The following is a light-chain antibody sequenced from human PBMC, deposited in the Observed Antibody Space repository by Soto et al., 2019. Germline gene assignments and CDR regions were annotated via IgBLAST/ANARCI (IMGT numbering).Light chain of an antibody. CDR2: RNN. Sequence: QSVLTQPPSASGTPGQRVTISCSGSSSNIGSNYVYWYQQLPGTAPKLLIYRNNQRPSGVPDRFSGSESGTSASLAISGLRSEDEADYYCAAWDDSLSGPWVFGGGTQLTVL. CDR3: AAWDDSLSGPWV. CDR1: SSNIGSNY. V-gene: IGLV1-47*01. J-gene: IGLJ3*02.